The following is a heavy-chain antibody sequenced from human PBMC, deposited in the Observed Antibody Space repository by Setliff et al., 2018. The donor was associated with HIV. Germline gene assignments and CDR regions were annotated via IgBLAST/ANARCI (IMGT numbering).Heavy chain of an antibody. J-gene: IGHJ4*02. CDR3: IADLTDSPAFGPDY. V-gene: IGHV3-15*01. D-gene: IGHD3-3*02. Sequence: GGSLRLSCATSGFTFNYAWMGWVRQAPGKGLEWVGRIKSKIDGETTDYAAPVKGRFTISRDDSKNILYLQLNSLKIEDTAVYHCIADLTDSPAFGPDYWGQGTLVTVSS. CDR1: GFTFNYAW. CDR2: IKSKIDGETT.